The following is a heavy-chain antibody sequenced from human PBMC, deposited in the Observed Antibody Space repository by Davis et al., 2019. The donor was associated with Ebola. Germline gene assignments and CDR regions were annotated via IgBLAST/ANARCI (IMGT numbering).Heavy chain of an antibody. CDR2: IYYSGST. D-gene: IGHD3-3*01. V-gene: IGHV4-59*08. J-gene: IGHJ6*02. CDR3: ARTSQYYDFWSGYYRTVGDGMDV. CDR1: GGSISSYY. Sequence: SETLSLTCTVSGGSISSYYWSWIPQPPGKGLEWIGYIYYSGSTNYNPSLKSRVTISVDTSKNQFSLKLSSVTAADTAVYYCARTSQYYDFWSGYYRTVGDGMDVWGQGTTVTVSS.